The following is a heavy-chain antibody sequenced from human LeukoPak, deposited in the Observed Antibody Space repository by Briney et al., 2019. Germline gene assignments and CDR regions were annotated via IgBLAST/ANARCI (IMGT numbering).Heavy chain of an antibody. CDR3: ARGLAPPHIVVVPAAYLNWFDP. Sequence: ASVKVSCKASGYTFTGYYMHWVRQAPGQGLEWMGWINPNSGGTNYAQKFQGRVTMTRDTSISTAYMELSRLRSDDTAVYYCARGLAPPHIVVVPAAYLNWFDPWGQGTLVTVSS. D-gene: IGHD2-2*01. CDR1: GYTFTGYY. CDR2: INPNSGGT. V-gene: IGHV1-2*02. J-gene: IGHJ5*02.